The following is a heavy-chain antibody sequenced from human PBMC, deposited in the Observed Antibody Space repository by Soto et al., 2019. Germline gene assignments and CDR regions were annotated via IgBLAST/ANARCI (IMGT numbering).Heavy chain of an antibody. CDR2: ISGSGGSI. Sequence: QPGGSLRLSCVASGFTLTNYAMTWVRQAPGKWLEWVSVISGSGGSIYYADSVKGRFSISRDTSRNTLYLHMNGLRAEDPALYYCARYVAPSPTVIRAFDYWGQGTLVTVSS. D-gene: IGHD1-1*01. CDR1: GFTLTNYA. J-gene: IGHJ4*02. V-gene: IGHV3-23*01. CDR3: ARYVAPSPTVIRAFDY.